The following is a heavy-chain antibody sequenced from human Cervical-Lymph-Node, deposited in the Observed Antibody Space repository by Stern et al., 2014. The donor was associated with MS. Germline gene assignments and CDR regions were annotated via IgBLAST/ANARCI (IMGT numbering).Heavy chain of an antibody. Sequence: VQLLESGGGLVKPGGSLTLSCAASGFTFSDYYMSWIRQAPGKGLEWVSYISGSGLTIYYADSVKGRFTISRDSTKNSLYLQMSSLRADDTAVYYCARLRTYDSSGYYYDSWGQGALVTVSS. D-gene: IGHD3-22*01. J-gene: IGHJ4*02. CDR3: ARLRTYDSSGYYYDS. CDR1: GFTFSDYY. V-gene: IGHV3-11*01. CDR2: ISGSGLTI.